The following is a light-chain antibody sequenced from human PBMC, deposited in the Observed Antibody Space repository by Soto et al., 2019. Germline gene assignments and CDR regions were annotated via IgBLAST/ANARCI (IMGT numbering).Light chain of an antibody. CDR3: AAWDDSLSGAYV. Sequence: QSVLTQPTSASGTPGQRVTISCSGSSSNIGSNYVYWYQQLPGTAPKLLIYSNNQRPSGVPDRFSCSKSGTSASLAISGLRSEDEADYYCAAWDDSLSGAYVFGTGTKVTVL. CDR1: SSNIGSNY. V-gene: IGLV1-47*02. J-gene: IGLJ1*01. CDR2: SNN.